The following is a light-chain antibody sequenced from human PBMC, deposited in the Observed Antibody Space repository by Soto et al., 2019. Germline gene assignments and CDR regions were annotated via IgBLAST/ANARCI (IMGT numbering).Light chain of an antibody. Sequence: QSALTQPASVSGSPGQPITISCTGTSSDVGGYNYVSWYQQHPGKAPKVMIYDVSNRPSGVSNRFSGSKSVNTASLTISGLQAEDEADYYCGSYTTSSTLYVFGTGTKLTVL. J-gene: IGLJ1*01. CDR3: GSYTTSSTLYV. CDR2: DVS. V-gene: IGLV2-14*01. CDR1: SSDVGGYNY.